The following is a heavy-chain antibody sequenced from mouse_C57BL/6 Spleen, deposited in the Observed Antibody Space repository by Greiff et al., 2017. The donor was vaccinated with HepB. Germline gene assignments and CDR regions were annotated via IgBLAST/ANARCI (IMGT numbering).Heavy chain of an antibody. J-gene: IGHJ2*01. CDR3: ARYYYGSPSYYFDY. Sequence: EVQLQQSGPELVKPGASVKISCKASGYSFTGYYMNWVKQSPEKSLEWIGEINPSTGGTTYNQKLKAKATLTVDKSSSTAYMQLKSLTSEDSAVYYCARYYYGSPSYYFDYWGQGTTLTVSS. D-gene: IGHD1-1*01. CDR1: GYSFTGYY. V-gene: IGHV1-42*01. CDR2: INPSTGGT.